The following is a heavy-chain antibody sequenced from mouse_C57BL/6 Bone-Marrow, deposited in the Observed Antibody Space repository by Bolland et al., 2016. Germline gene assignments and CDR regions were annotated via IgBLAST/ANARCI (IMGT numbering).Heavy chain of an antibody. V-gene: IGHV1-36*01. Sequence: TSYNQKFKGKATLTVDTSSSTAYMELNSLTSEDSAVYYCAREGLPFYFDYWGQGT. J-gene: IGHJ2*01. CDR2: T. D-gene: IGHD2-2*01. CDR3: AREGLPFYFDY.